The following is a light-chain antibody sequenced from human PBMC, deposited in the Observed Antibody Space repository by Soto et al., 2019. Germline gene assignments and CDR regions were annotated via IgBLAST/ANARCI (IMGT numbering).Light chain of an antibody. CDR3: CSSAPESTYV. CDR2: KGT. Sequence: QSVLAQPASVSGSPGQSVTISCTGTSSDVGAYNSVSWYQQHPEKAPQLMIYKGTQRPSGVSNRFSGSTSGNAASLTISGLQAGDEADYFCCSSAPESTYVFGTGTKVTVL. CDR1: SSDVGAYNS. V-gene: IGLV2-23*01. J-gene: IGLJ1*01.